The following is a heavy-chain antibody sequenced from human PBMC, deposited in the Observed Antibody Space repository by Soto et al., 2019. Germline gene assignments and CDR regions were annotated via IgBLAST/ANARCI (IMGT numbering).Heavy chain of an antibody. Sequence: SETLSLTCTVSGGSISSYYWSWIRQPPGKGLEWIGYIYYSGSTNYNPSLKSRVTISVDTSKNQFSLKLSSVTAADTAVYYCARAYDFYYYYYMDVWGKGTTVTVSS. CDR3: ARAYDFYYYYYMDV. V-gene: IGHV4-59*01. CDR1: GGSISSYY. D-gene: IGHD3-3*01. J-gene: IGHJ6*03. CDR2: IYYSGST.